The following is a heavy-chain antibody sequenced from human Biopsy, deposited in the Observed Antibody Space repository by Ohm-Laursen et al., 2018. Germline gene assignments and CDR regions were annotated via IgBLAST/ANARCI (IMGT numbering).Heavy chain of an antibody. CDR3: ARFDNGFDK. D-gene: IGHD2-8*01. CDR2: MNPDSGNT. CDR1: GYPFTFYE. V-gene: IGHV1-8*01. Sequence: SVKVSCKTSGYPFTFYEINWVRQATGQGLGWLGWMNPDSGNTGSAQKFHDRVTMTMNTSINTAYLELSSLRSEDTAVYYCARFDNGFDKWGQGTLVTVSS. J-gene: IGHJ4*02.